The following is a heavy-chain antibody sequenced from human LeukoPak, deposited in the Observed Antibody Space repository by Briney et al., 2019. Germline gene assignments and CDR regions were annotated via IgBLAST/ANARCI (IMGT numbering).Heavy chain of an antibody. D-gene: IGHD6-13*01. CDR3: ARDPGSSWPYWYFDL. CDR2: IYYTEST. CDR1: GGSISSYY. J-gene: IGHJ2*01. Sequence: SETLSLTCTASGGSISSYYWSWIRQPPGKGLEWIGYIYYTESTNYNPSLKSRVTISLDTSKNQLSLKQSSVTAADTAVYYCARDPGSSWPYWYFDLWGRGTLVTVSS. V-gene: IGHV4-59*01.